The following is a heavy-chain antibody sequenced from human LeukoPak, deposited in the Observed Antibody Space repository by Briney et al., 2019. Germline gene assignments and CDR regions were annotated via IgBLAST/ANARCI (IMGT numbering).Heavy chain of an antibody. J-gene: IGHJ6*02. CDR2: ISAYNGNT. CDR3: AREGSGSYSSYYGMDV. Sequence: ASVTVSCKASGYTFTSYGISWVRQAPGQGLEWMGWISAYNGNTNYAQKLQGRVTMTTDTSTSTAYMELRSLRSDDTAVYYCAREGSGSYSSYYGMDVWGQGTTVTVSS. CDR1: GYTFTSYG. V-gene: IGHV1-18*01. D-gene: IGHD3-10*01.